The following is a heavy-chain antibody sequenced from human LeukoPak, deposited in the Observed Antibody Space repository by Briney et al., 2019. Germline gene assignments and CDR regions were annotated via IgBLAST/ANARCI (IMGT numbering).Heavy chain of an antibody. J-gene: IGHJ3*02. CDR1: GGSIDMTNY. V-gene: IGHV4-4*02. D-gene: IGHD3-10*01. CDR3: ARGGSGISNAFDI. Sequence: SETLSLTCGVSGGSIDMTNYWSWVRQAPGKGLEWIGEIAHDGTRNYNASLRSRVAMSLDRANNQFSLSLTSVTAADTAVYYCARGGSGISNAFDIWGQGTMVTVSS. CDR2: IAHDGTR.